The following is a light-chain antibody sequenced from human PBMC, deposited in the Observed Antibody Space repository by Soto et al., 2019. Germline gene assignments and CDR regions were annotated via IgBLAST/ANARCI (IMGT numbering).Light chain of an antibody. CDR2: VAS. Sequence: DIQMTQSPSSLSASVGDRVTITCRASQGISNYLAWYQQQPGKDPQLLIYVASTLQSGVPSRFSGSGSGSDFTLTISSLQPEDVATYYCQKYNSAPWTFGQGTKVAIK. CDR3: QKYNSAPWT. J-gene: IGKJ1*01. V-gene: IGKV1-27*01. CDR1: QGISNY.